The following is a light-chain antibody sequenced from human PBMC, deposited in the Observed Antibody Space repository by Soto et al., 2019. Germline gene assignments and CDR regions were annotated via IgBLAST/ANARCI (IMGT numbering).Light chain of an antibody. V-gene: IGLV2-23*01. CDR3: CSYAGSSTSV. CDR2: EGS. Sequence: QSALAQPASASGSPGQPITSSCAGTSSDVGGFNLVSWYQQHPGKAPKLIIHEGSKRSSGLSNRFSGSKSGNTASLTISGLQAEDEADYYCCSYAGSSTSVFGTGTKVTVL. J-gene: IGLJ1*01. CDR1: SSDVGGFNL.